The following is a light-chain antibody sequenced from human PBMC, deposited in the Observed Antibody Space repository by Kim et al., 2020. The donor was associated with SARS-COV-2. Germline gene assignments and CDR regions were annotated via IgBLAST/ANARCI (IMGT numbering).Light chain of an antibody. CDR2: GKN. V-gene: IGLV3-19*01. CDR3: NSRDSSGNHYVV. J-gene: IGLJ2*01. Sequence: SSELTQDPAVSVALGQTVRITCQGDSLRSYYASWYQQKPGQAPVLVIYGKNNRPSGIPDRFSGSRSGNTASLTITGAQAEDEADYYCNSRDSSGNHYVVF. CDR1: SLRSYY.